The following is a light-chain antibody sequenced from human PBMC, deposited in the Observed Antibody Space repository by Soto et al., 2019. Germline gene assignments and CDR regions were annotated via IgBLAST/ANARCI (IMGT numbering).Light chain of an antibody. J-gene: IGKJ1*01. CDR1: QDISNY. V-gene: IGKV1-33*01. Sequence: DIQMTQSPSSLSASVGDRVTITCQASQDISNYLNWYQQKPRKAPKLLIYDASNLETGVPSRFSGSGSGTDFTFTISSLQPEDIATYYCQQYDNRPPGTFGQGTKVEIK. CDR2: DAS. CDR3: QQYDNRPPGT.